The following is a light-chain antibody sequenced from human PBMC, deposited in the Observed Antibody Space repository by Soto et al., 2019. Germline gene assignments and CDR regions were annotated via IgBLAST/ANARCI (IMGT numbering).Light chain of an antibody. Sequence: DIQMTQSPSILSASVGDRVTITCRASQNISTWLAWYQQKPGKAPKLLIHDVSSLESGVPSRFSGSGSGTEFTLTITSLQPDDFATYYCQQCYNYFPTFGQGTKVDIK. V-gene: IGKV1-5*01. CDR3: QQCYNYFPT. J-gene: IGKJ2*01. CDR1: QNISTW. CDR2: DVS.